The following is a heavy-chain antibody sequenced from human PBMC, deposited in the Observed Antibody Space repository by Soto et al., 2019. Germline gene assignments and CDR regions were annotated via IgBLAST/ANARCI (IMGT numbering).Heavy chain of an antibody. CDR3: AKDKSFYGDYLDY. CDR1: GFTFDDYA. V-gene: IGHV3-9*01. J-gene: IGHJ4*02. CDR2: INWNSGSI. D-gene: IGHD4-17*01. Sequence: EVQLVESGGGLVQPGRSLRLSCAASGFTFDDYAMHWVRQAPGKGLEWVSGINWNSGSIDYADSVKGRFTISRDNAKNSLYLQMNSLRAEDTALYYCAKDKSFYGDYLDYWGQGTLVTVS.